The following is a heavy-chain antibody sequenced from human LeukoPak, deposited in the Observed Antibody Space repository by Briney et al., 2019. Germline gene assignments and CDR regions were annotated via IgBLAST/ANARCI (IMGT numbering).Heavy chain of an antibody. CDR1: GGTFSSYA. J-gene: IGHJ4*02. CDR3: ASSRGLDYDSSGPGDY. Sequence: SVKVSCKASGGTFSSYAISWVRQAPGQGLEWMGGIIPIFGTANYAQKFQGRVTITADESTSTAYMELSSLRSEDTAVYYCASSRGLDYDSSGPGDYWGQGTLVTVSS. CDR2: IIPIFGTA. V-gene: IGHV1-69*13. D-gene: IGHD3-22*01.